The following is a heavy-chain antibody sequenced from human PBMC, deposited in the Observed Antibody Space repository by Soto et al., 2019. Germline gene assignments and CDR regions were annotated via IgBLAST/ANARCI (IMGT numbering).Heavy chain of an antibody. CDR1: GFIFCAYP. Sequence: EVQLVESGGGLVQTGGSLRLSCAASGFIFCAYPMHWVRQAPGKGLEYVSAIRTNGGSTYYANSVKGRFTISRDNSKNTLYLQMGSLRAEDMAIYYCARGDDYVPFDYWGQGTVVTVSS. V-gene: IGHV3-64*01. CDR2: IRTNGGST. CDR3: ARGDDYVPFDY. D-gene: IGHD4-17*01. J-gene: IGHJ4*02.